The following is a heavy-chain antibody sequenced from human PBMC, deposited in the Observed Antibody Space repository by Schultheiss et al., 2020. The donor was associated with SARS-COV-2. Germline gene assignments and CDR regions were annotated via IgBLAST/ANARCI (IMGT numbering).Heavy chain of an antibody. CDR1: GFTFSSYA. Sequence: GGSLRLSCAASGFTFSSYAMHWIRQAPGKGLEWVSAISGSGGSTYYADSVKGRFTISRDNSKNTLYLQMNSLRAEDTAVYYCAKSSVGARPLFDYWGQGTLVTVSS. D-gene: IGHD1-26*01. V-gene: IGHV3-23*01. J-gene: IGHJ4*02. CDR3: AKSSVGARPLFDY. CDR2: ISGSGGST.